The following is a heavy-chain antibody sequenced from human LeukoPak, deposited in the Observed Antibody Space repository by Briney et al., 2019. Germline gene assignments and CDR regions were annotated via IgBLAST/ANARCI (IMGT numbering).Heavy chain of an antibody. D-gene: IGHD3-3*01. CDR2: ISGDGGST. J-gene: IGHJ4*02. V-gene: IGHV3-43*02. Sequence: PGGSLRLSCAASGFNFDDYAMHWVRQAPGKGLEWVSLISGDGGSTYYADSVKGRFTISRDNSKNSLYLQMNSLRTEDTALYYCAIDDFDLEWGYFDYWGEGTLVTVSS. CDR1: GFNFDDYA. CDR3: AIDDFDLEWGYFDY.